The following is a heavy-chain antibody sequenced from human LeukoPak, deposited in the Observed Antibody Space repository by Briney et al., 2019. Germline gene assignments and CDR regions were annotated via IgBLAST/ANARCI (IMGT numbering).Heavy chain of an antibody. V-gene: IGHV3-23*01. CDR2: ISGSGGST. D-gene: IGHD3-22*01. CDR1: GFTFSSYA. J-gene: IGHJ4*02. CDR3: AKGVYDSSGFEAYYFDY. Sequence: SGGSLRLSCAASGFTFSSYAMSWVRQAPGKGLEWVSAISGSGGSTYYADSVKGRFTISRDNSKNTLYLQMNSLRAEDTAVYYCAKGVYDSSGFEAYYFDYWGQGTLVTVSS.